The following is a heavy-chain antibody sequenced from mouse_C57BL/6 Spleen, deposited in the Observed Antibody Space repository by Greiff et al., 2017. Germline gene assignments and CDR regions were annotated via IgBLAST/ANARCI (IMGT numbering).Heavy chain of an antibody. V-gene: IGHV1-80*01. Sequence: VQLQESGAELVKPGASVKISCKASGYAFSSYWMNWVKQRPGKGLEWIGQIYPGDGDTNYNGKFKGKATLTADKSSSTAYMQLSSLTSEDSAVYFCARYYYGSSNYYAMDYWGQGTSVTVSS. D-gene: IGHD1-1*01. CDR1: GYAFSSYW. J-gene: IGHJ4*01. CDR3: ARYYYGSSNYYAMDY. CDR2: IYPGDGDT.